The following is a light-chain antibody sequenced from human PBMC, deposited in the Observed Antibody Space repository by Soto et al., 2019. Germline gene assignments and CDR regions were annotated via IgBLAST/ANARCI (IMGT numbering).Light chain of an antibody. V-gene: IGLV1-47*01. CDR1: SSNIGSNY. CDR3: AAWDDSLSVV. J-gene: IGLJ1*01. CDR2: RNN. Sequence: QSVLTQPPSASGTPRHRVTISCSGSSSNIGSNYVYWYQQLPGTAPKLLIYRNNQRPSGVPDRFSGSKSGTSASLAISGLRSEDEADYYCAAWDDSLSVVFGTGTKVTVL.